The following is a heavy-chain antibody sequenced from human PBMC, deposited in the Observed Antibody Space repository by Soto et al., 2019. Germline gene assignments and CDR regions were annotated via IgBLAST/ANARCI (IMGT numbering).Heavy chain of an antibody. D-gene: IGHD5-18*01. CDR3: AKDQGGYSYGFDY. V-gene: IGHV3-30*18. Sequence: GGSLRLSCAASGFTFSSYGMHWVRQAPGKGLEWVAVISYDGSNKYYADSVKGRFTISRDNSKNTLYLQMNSLRAEDTAVYYCAKDQGGYSYGFDYWGQGTLVTVSS. CDR2: ISYDGSNK. J-gene: IGHJ4*02. CDR1: GFTFSSYG.